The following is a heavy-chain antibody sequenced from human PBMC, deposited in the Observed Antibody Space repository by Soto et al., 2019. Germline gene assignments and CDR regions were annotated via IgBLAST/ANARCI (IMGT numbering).Heavy chain of an antibody. J-gene: IGHJ6*02. Sequence: PGESLKISCKGSGYTFTNYWIGWVRQMPGKGLEWMAIIYPGDSDIRYNPSFQGQVTISADKSISTAYLQWNSLKASDTAIYYCERQPSNGQWYVCGQGTTVTVSS. CDR3: ERQPSNGQWYV. V-gene: IGHV5-51*01. CDR1: GYTFTNYW. D-gene: IGHD6-19*01. CDR2: IYPGDSDI.